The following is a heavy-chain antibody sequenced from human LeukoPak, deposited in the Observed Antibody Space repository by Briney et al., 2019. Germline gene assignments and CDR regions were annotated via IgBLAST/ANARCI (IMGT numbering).Heavy chain of an antibody. CDR1: GYRFTNCG. V-gene: IGHV1-18*01. CDR2: ISGYNSKP. CDR3: ARTTMVRGTYYMDV. Sequence: ASVKVSCKTSGYRFTNCGITWVRHAPGQGLEWMGWISGYNSKPFYAQNFQGRVTMTTDTSTSTVYMEVRSLRSDDAAVYYCARTTMVRGTYYMDVWGKGTTVTISS. D-gene: IGHD3-10*01. J-gene: IGHJ6*03.